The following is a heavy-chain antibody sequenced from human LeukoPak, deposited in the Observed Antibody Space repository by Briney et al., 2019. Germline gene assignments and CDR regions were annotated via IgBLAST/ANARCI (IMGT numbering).Heavy chain of an antibody. J-gene: IGHJ5*02. Sequence: KDGESLKISCKGSGYSFTSYWIGWVRQMPGKGLEWMGIIYPGDSDTRYSPSFQGQVTVSADKSISTAYLQWSSLKASDTAIYYCARQVQEQRLVPIRFDPWGQGTLVTVSS. CDR3: ARQVQEQRLVPIRFDP. V-gene: IGHV5-51*01. CDR1: GYSFTSYW. CDR2: IYPGDSDT. D-gene: IGHD3/OR15-3a*01.